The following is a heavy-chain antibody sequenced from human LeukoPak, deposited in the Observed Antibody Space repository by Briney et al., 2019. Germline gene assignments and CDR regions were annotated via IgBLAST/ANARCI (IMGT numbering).Heavy chain of an antibody. CDR2: ISYSGTP. CDR1: GGSISTSTYY. V-gene: IGHV4-39*02. D-gene: IGHD4-17*01. J-gene: IGHJ4*02. Sequence: SEALSLTCTVSGGSISTSTYYWGWIRQPPGKGLEWIETISYSGTPHYNSSLNSRLTISLDTSKNHFSLQLNSVTAVDTAVYYCVRPRDYGFDNWGQGTLVIVSS. CDR3: VRPRDYGFDN.